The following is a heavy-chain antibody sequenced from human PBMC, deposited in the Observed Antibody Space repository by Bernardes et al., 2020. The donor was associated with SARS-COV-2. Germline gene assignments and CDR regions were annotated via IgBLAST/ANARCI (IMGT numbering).Heavy chain of an antibody. Sequence: GGSLRLSCAASGFTFSSYGLHWVRQAPGKGLEWVAVIWYDGSNKYYADSVKGRFTISRDNSKNTLYLQMNSLRAEDTAVYYCARDNIVATTWEYYFDYWGQGTLVTVSS. J-gene: IGHJ4*02. V-gene: IGHV3-33*01. D-gene: IGHD5-12*01. CDR3: ARDNIVATTWEYYFDY. CDR2: IWYDGSNK. CDR1: GFTFSSYG.